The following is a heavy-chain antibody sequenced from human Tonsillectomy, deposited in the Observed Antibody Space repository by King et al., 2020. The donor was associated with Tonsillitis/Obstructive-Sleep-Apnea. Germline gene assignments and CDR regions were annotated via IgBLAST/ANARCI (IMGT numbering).Heavy chain of an antibody. J-gene: IGHJ4*02. Sequence: VQLVESGGGLVQPGGSLRLSCAASGFTFSSYEMNWVRQAPGKGLEWVSYISSSGSAIYYADSVKGRFTISRDNAKNSLYLQMNSLRAEDTSVYYCAREAEIAAYDYWGQGTLVTVSS. CDR3: AREAEIAAYDY. V-gene: IGHV3-48*03. CDR2: ISSSGSAI. CDR1: GFTFSSYE. D-gene: IGHD6-25*01.